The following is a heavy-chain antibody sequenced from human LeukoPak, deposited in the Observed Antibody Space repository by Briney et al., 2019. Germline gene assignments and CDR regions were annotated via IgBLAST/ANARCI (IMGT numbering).Heavy chain of an antibody. CDR2: IKEDGSEK. V-gene: IGHV3-7*03. D-gene: IGHD3-9*01. J-gene: IGHJ4*02. CDR3: ARRGGILNGYYDY. CDR1: GFTFSTHW. Sequence: GGSLRLSCAASGFTFSTHWMSWVRQAPGKRLEWVANIKEDGSEKYYVDSVKGRFTISRDNAKNSLYLQMNSLRAEDTAVYYCARRGGILNGYYDYWGQGTLVTVSS.